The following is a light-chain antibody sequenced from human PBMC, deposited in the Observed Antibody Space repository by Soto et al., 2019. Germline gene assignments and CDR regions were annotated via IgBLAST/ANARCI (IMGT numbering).Light chain of an antibody. J-gene: IGKJ1*01. CDR3: LQYNSYPWT. CDR1: QGIRNE. Sequence: DIQMTQSPSSLSASVGDRVTITCRASQGIRNELGWYQQKPGKAPKRLIYAASSLQSGVPSRFSGSGSGTEFTLTISSLQPEDFATYYCLQYNSYPWTFGQGTKVEIK. V-gene: IGKV1-17*01. CDR2: AAS.